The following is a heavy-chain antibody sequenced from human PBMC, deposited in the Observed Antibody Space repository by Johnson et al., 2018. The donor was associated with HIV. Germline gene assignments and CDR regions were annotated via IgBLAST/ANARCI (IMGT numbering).Heavy chain of an antibody. CDR3: ARVTHIQLGANDAFDI. Sequence: QVQLVESGGGVVQPGRSLRLSCAASGFTLSDSALHWVRQAPGKGLEWVALISYDGTDQYYADSVKARFTISRDNSKNTLYLQMNSLRGDDTGVYYCARVTHIQLGANDAFDIWGEGTMLTVSS. V-gene: IGHV3-30*04. CDR1: GFTLSDSA. D-gene: IGHD5-18*01. J-gene: IGHJ3*02. CDR2: ISYDGTDQ.